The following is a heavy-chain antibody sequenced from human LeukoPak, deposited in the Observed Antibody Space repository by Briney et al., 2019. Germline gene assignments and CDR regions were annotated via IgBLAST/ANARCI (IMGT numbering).Heavy chain of an antibody. CDR1: GFTFSSYA. D-gene: IGHD4-17*01. J-gene: IGHJ4*02. CDR2: ISGSGGST. Sequence: GGSLRLSCAASGFTFSSYAMSWVRQAPGRGLEWVSAISGSGGSTYYADSVKGRFTISRDNSKNTLYLQMNSLRAEDTAVYYCAKARRDYGDYVLDYWGQGTLVTVSS. V-gene: IGHV3-23*01. CDR3: AKARRDYGDYVLDY.